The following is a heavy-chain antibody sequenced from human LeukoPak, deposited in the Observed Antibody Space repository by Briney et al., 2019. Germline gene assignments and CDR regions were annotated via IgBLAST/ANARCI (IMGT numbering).Heavy chain of an antibody. D-gene: IGHD1-26*01. J-gene: IGHJ3*02. Sequence: GGSLRLSCAASKFAFSSYAMSWVRQAPGKGLEWVSAISGGGGNTYYADSVKGRFTISRDNSKNALYLQMNSLRAEDTAVYYCGKNRYSGSLSPFDIWGQGTMVTVSS. CDR3: GKNRYSGSLSPFDI. V-gene: IGHV3-23*01. CDR1: KFAFSSYA. CDR2: ISGGGGNT.